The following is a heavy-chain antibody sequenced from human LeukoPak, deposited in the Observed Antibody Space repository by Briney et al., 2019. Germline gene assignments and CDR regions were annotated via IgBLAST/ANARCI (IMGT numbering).Heavy chain of an antibody. CDR1: GYTFTGYY. CDR3: AREAVEITIFGVVSHAFDI. J-gene: IGHJ3*02. V-gene: IGHV1-2*02. D-gene: IGHD3-3*01. Sequence: GASVKVSCKASGYTFTGYYMHWVRQAPGQGLEWVGWVNPNSGGTNYAQKFQGRVTMTRDTSISTAYMELSRLRSDDTAVYYCAREAVEITIFGVVSHAFDIWGQGTMVTVSS. CDR2: VNPNSGGT.